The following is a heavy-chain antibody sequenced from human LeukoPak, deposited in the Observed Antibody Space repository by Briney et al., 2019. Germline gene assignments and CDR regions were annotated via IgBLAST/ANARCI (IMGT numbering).Heavy chain of an antibody. Sequence: GGSLRLSCAASGFKFDDYGMSWVRQAPGKGLEWVSGLNWSGGTTGYADSVKGRFTISRDNAKNFLVLQMYSLRVEDTALYYCARSASVAADYYFDNWGQGTLVTVSS. V-gene: IGHV3-20*04. D-gene: IGHD6-19*01. CDR1: GFKFDDYG. CDR3: ARSASVAADYYFDN. CDR2: LNWSGGTT. J-gene: IGHJ4*02.